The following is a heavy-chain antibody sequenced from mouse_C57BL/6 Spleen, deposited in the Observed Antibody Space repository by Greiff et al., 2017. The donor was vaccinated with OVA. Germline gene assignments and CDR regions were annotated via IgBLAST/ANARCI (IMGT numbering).Heavy chain of an antibody. CDR3: AKKGVLGYFDV. J-gene: IGHJ1*03. CDR1: GFSLTSYG. V-gene: IGHV2-5*01. Sequence: QVQLLQSGPGLVQPSQSLSITCTASGFSLTSYGVHWVRQSPGKGLEWLGVIWRGGSTDYNAALMSRLCTTTDNSKSQVFFKMNRLHADATAVYYCAKKGVLGYFDVWGTGTTVTVSS. CDR2: IWRGGST.